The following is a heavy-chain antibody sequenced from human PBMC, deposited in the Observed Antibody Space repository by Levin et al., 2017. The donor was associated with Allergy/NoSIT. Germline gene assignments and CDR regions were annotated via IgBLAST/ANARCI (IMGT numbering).Heavy chain of an antibody. CDR3: ARPGTYYYDSSGYYGY. CDR1: XXXXSGVN. V-gene: IGHV4-34*01. J-gene: IGHJ4*02. Sequence: SETLSLTCAXXXXXXSGVNGGWLHEPKGKGLEWIGEINHSGSTNYNPSLKSRVTISVDTSKNQFSLKLSSVTAEDTAVYYCARPGTYYYDSSGYYGYWGQGTLVTVSS. D-gene: IGHD3-22*01. CDR2: INHSGST.